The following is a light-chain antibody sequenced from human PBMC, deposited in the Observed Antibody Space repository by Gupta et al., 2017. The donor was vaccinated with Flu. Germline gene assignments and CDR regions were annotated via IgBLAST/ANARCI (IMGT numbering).Light chain of an antibody. V-gene: IGKV3-20*01. CDR3: QLDGSSLT. CDR1: QSVSSRY. Sequence: EIVLTQSPGTLSLSPGERATLSCRASQSVSSRYLAWYQQKPGQAPRLLIYGASSGVTGIPDRFSGSGSGTDFTLTSSRREPEDFAVYYGQLDGSSLTFGQGTKVEIK. CDR2: GAS. J-gene: IGKJ1*01.